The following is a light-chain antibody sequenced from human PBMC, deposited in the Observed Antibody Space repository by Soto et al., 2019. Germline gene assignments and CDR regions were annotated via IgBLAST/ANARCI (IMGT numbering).Light chain of an antibody. J-gene: IGLJ1*01. CDR2: DVS. Sequence: QSALTQPASVSGSPGQSITISCTGTSSDFGGYNYVSLYQHHPGKAPKLIIYDVSNRPSGVSIRFSGSKSDNTASLTISGLQPEDEADYHCSSYTTSNTRQIVFGTGTKLTVL. CDR1: SSDFGGYNY. CDR3: SSYTTSNTRQIV. V-gene: IGLV2-14*03.